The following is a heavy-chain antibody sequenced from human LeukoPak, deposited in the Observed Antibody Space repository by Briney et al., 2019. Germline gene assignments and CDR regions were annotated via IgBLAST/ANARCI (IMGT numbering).Heavy chain of an antibody. J-gene: IGHJ6*02. D-gene: IGHD3-9*01. CDR1: GGTFSSYA. Sequence: SVKVSCKASGGTFSSYAISWVRQAPGQGLEWMGGIIPIFGTANYAQKFQGRVTITADESTSTAYMELSSLRSEDTAVYYCARGRYFDWLSSSYYYYGVDVWGQGTTVTVSS. CDR3: ARGRYFDWLSSSYYYYGVDV. V-gene: IGHV1-69*13. CDR2: IIPIFGTA.